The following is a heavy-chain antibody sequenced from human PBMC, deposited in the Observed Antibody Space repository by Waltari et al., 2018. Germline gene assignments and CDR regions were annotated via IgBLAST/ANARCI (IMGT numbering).Heavy chain of an antibody. D-gene: IGHD3-16*02. CDR1: GFTFSSYA. J-gene: IGHJ4*02. CDR2: ISYDGSNK. V-gene: IGHV3-30-3*01. Sequence: QVQLVESGGGVVQPGRSLRLSCAASGFTFSSYAMHWVRQAPGKGLEWVAVISYDGSNKYYADYAKGRFTISRDKSKNTLYLQMNRLRSEDTAVYYCASSGVIANDYWGQGTLVTVSS. CDR3: ASSGVIANDY.